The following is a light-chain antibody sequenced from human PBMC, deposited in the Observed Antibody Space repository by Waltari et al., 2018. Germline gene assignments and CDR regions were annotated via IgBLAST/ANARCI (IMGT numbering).Light chain of an antibody. CDR3: QKYNSAYRT. J-gene: IGKJ1*01. CDR1: QGIHNA. Sequence: DIQMTQSPSSLSASVGDRVTITCRASQGIHNALAWFQQKPGKLPNLLIYGASTLQSGVPSRFSGSGSGTDFTLTISNLQPEDVATYYCQKYNSAYRTFGQGTKVEI. V-gene: IGKV1-27*01. CDR2: GAS.